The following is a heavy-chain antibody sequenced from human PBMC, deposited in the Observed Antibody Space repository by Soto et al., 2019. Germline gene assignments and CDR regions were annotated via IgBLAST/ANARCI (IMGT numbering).Heavy chain of an antibody. CDR2: ISAYNGDT. D-gene: IGHD6-6*01. V-gene: IGHV1-18*01. CDR1: GYTFTNYG. J-gene: IGHJ6*03. Sequence: QVQLLQSGAEVKKPGASVKVSCKASGYTFTNYGITWVRQAPGQGLEWMGWISAYNGDTHYTQRLQGRVTMTTDTSTSTAYMELRGLRSADPAVYYCARVRQIVGYFYYSRDVWGTGTTVNFS. CDR3: ARVRQIVGYFYYSRDV.